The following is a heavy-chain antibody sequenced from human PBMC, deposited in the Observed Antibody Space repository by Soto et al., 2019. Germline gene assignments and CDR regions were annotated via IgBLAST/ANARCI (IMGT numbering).Heavy chain of an antibody. CDR2: IYSGGST. Sequence: EVQLVESGGSLIQPGGSLRLSCAASGFTVSSSYMSWVRQAPGQGLEWVLVIYSGGSTYYADSVKGRFTISRDNSKNTLYLQMNSLRAEDTAVYYCARAPGSSGYSDYFDYWGQGTLVTV. V-gene: IGHV3-53*01. D-gene: IGHD3-22*01. J-gene: IGHJ4*02. CDR3: ARAPGSSGYSDYFDY. CDR1: GFTVSSSY.